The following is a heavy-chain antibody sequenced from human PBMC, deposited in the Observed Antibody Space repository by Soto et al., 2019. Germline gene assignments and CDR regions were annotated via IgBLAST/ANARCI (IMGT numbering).Heavy chain of an antibody. CDR3: AAEGTVTTGMDV. D-gene: IGHD4-17*01. CDR2: NVVGSGNT. CDR1: GFTFTSSA. J-gene: IGHJ6*02. Sequence: QMQLVQSGPEVKKPGTSVKLSCKASGFTFTSSAMQWVRQARGQRLEWIGWNVVGSGNTNYAQKFHERVTITRDMSTSTAYMELSSLRSEDTAVYYRAAEGTVTTGMDVWGQGTTVTVSS. V-gene: IGHV1-58*02.